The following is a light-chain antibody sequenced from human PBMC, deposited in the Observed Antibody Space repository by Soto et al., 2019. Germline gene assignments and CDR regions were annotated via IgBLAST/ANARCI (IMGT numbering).Light chain of an antibody. CDR2: SNN. V-gene: IGLV1-44*01. J-gene: IGLJ1*01. Sequence: QSVLTQPPSASGTPGQRVTISCTGSSSNIGSNTVNWYQQFPETAPKLLIFSNNQRPSGVPDRFSGSKSGTSASLAIRGLQSEDEADYYCATWDDNLNGYVFGTGTKLTVL. CDR1: SSNIGSNT. CDR3: ATWDDNLNGYV.